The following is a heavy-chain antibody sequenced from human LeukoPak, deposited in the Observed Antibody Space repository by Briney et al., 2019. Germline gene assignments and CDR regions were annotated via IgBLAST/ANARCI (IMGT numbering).Heavy chain of an antibody. CDR2: ISSSSSYI. J-gene: IGHJ4*02. CDR3: ARGPLAARPLGY. CDR1: GFTFSSHD. D-gene: IGHD6-6*01. V-gene: IGHV3-21*01. Sequence: GGSLRLSCAASGFTFSSHDMHWVRQAPGKGLEWVSSISSSSSYIYYADSVKGRFTISRDNAKNSLYLQMNSLRAEDTAVYYCARGPLAARPLGYWGQGTLVTVSS.